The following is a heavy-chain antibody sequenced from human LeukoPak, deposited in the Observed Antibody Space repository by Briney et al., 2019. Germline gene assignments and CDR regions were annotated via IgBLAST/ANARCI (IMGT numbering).Heavy chain of an antibody. CDR1: GFTFSSYS. CDR2: ISSSSSTI. V-gene: IGHV3-48*04. Sequence: GGSLRLSCAASGFTFSSYSMNWVRQAPGKGLEWVSYISSSSSTIYYADSVKGRFTISRDNAKNPLYLQMNSLRAEDTAVYYCARFNSDYGDYDYFDYWGQGTLVTVSS. CDR3: ARFNSDYGDYDYFDY. J-gene: IGHJ4*02. D-gene: IGHD4-17*01.